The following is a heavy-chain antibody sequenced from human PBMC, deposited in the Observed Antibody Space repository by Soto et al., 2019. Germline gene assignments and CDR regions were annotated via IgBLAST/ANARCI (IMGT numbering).Heavy chain of an antibody. Sequence: QVQLQESGPGLVKPSQTLSLTCTVSGGSISSGGYYWSWIRQHPGKGLEWIGYIYYSRSTYYNPSLKSRVTRSVDTSKNQFSLKLSSVTAADTAVYYCARDEAYSSGFTRYGMDVWCQGTTVTVSS. CDR2: IYYSRST. CDR3: ARDEAYSSGFTRYGMDV. J-gene: IGHJ6*02. V-gene: IGHV4-31*03. CDR1: GGSISSGGYY. D-gene: IGHD6-19*01.